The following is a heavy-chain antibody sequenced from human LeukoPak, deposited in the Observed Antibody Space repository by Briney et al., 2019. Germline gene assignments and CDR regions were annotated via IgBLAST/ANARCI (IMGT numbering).Heavy chain of an antibody. J-gene: IGHJ4*02. Sequence: KSSETLSLTCTVSGGSISSYYWSWIRQPPGKGLEWIATIYYSGTTYYNPSLKSRVTISVDTSKNQFSLKLNYLTAADTAVYYCARDPEGYFDYWGQGTLVTVSS. V-gene: IGHV4-59*12. CDR1: GGSISSYY. D-gene: IGHD1-14*01. CDR2: IYYSGTT. CDR3: ARDPEGYFDY.